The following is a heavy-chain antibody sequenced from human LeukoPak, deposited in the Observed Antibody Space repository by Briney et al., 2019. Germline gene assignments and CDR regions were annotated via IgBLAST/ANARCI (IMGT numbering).Heavy chain of an antibody. J-gene: IGHJ4*02. Sequence: ASVEVSCKASGYTFTSYAMNWVRQAPGQGLEWMGWINTNTGNPTYAQGFTGRFVFSLDTSVSTAYLQISSLKAEDTAVYYCARRKAIAVAGTYEIDYWGQGTLVTVSS. V-gene: IGHV7-4-1*02. CDR3: ARRKAIAVAGTYEIDY. CDR1: GYTFTSYA. CDR2: INTNTGNP. D-gene: IGHD6-19*01.